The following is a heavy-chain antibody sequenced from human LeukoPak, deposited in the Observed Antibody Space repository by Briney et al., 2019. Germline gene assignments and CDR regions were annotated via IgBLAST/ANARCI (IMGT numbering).Heavy chain of an antibody. CDR1: GFTFSSYS. Sequence: PGGSLRLSCAASGFTFSSYSMNWVRQAPGKGLEWVSSISSSSSYIYYADSVKGRFTISRDNAKNSLYLQMNSLRAEDTAVYYCARGLRSTTLTTFDYWGQGTPVTVSS. D-gene: IGHD2/OR15-2a*01. V-gene: IGHV3-21*01. CDR2: ISSSSSYI. J-gene: IGHJ4*02. CDR3: ARGLRSTTLTTFDY.